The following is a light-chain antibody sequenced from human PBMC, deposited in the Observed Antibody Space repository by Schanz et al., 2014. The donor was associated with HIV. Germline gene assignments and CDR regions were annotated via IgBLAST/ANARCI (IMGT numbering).Light chain of an antibody. J-gene: IGLJ3*02. CDR3: CSYAGTYTWV. Sequence: QSALTQPASVSGSPGQSITISCTGTSSDVGGYNYVSWYQQHPGKAPKLMIYDVTNRPSGVSNRFSGSKSGNAASLTISGLQSDDEAYYHCCSYAGTYTWVFGGGTKLTVL. V-gene: IGLV2-14*03. CDR1: SSDVGGYNY. CDR2: DVT.